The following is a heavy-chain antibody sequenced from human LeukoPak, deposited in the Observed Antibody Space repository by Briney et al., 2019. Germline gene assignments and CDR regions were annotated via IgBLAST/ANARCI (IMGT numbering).Heavy chain of an antibody. CDR3: ARGIIGYYDFWSGYLTASWFDP. CDR2: INHSGST. Sequence: SETLPLTCAVYGGSFSGYYWSWIRQPPGKGLGWIGEINHSGSTNYNPSLKGRVTISVDTSKNQFSLKLSSVTAADTAVYYCARGIIGYYDFWSGYLTASWFDPWGQGTLVTVSS. CDR1: GGSFSGYY. J-gene: IGHJ5*02. D-gene: IGHD3-3*01. V-gene: IGHV4-34*01.